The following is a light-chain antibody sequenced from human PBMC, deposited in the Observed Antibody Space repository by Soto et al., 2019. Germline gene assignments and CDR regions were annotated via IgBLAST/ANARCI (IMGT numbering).Light chain of an antibody. CDR1: QAIRND. V-gene: IGKV1-6*02. CDR3: LQDYNYPPT. Sequence: AIQMTQSPSSQSASVGDRVTITCRASQAIRNDLGWYQQKPGKAPKLLIYAASSLQSGVPSRFSGSGSGTDFTLTISSLQAEDFATYYCLQDYNYPPTFGQRTRLEIK. J-gene: IGKJ5*01. CDR2: AAS.